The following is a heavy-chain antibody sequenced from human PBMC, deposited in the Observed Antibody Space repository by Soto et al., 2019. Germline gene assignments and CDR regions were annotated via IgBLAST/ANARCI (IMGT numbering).Heavy chain of an antibody. D-gene: IGHD3-16*01. CDR1: GANSNSYS. CDR3: ARDWRQMSRGGFFDY. CDR2: TVPLSGTP. Sequence: QVRLVQSGSEVKKPGSSVRLSCKVSGANSNSYSIAWVRQAPGLGLEWMGTTVPLSGTPNYAQKFLDRVTLTADKSTSTAYMELSSLRSEDTGIYYCARDWRQMSRGGFFDYWGQGSLVSVSS. V-gene: IGHV1-69*06. J-gene: IGHJ4*02.